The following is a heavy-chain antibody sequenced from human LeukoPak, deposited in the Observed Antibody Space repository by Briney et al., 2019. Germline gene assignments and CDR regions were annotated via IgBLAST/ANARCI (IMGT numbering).Heavy chain of an antibody. J-gene: IGHJ3*01. CDR1: GFTFSSYA. V-gene: IGHV3-23*01. Sequence: GGSLRLSCAASGFTFSSYAMSWVRQAPGKGLEWVSDITGSGDYTFYADSVEGRFTISRDNAKNTLFVQMDSLTAEDTAVYYCATVIDSSGSSYDASDFWGQGTMVTVSS. CDR2: ITGSGDYT. CDR3: ATVIDSSGSSYDASDF. D-gene: IGHD6-19*01.